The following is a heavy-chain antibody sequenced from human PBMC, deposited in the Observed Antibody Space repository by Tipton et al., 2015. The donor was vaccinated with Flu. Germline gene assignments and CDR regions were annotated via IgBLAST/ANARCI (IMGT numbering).Heavy chain of an antibody. Sequence: QVQLVQPGAEVKKPGASVKVSCKASGYTFTSYGISWVRQAPGQGLEWMGWISAYNGNTNYAQKLQGRVTMTTDTSTSTAYMELRSLRSDDTAVYYCARSDMVRGVTWGAFDIWGQGTMVTVSS. CDR2: ISAYNGNT. D-gene: IGHD3-10*01. CDR3: ARSDMVRGVTWGAFDI. J-gene: IGHJ3*02. V-gene: IGHV1-18*01. CDR1: GYTFTSYG.